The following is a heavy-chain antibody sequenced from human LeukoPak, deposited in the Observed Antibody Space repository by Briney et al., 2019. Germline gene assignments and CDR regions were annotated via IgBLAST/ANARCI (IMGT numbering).Heavy chain of an antibody. D-gene: IGHD2-15*01. J-gene: IGHJ4*02. CDR2: ISGSGGST. Sequence: GGSLRLSCAASGFIFTDYAMNWVRQAPGKGLEWVSAISGSGGSTYYGDSVKGRFTISRDNSKNTLYLQMSRLRAEDTAVYYCAKGAGNNIVVVTATRIDYWGQGTLVTVSS. CDR3: AKGAGNNIVVVTATRIDY. CDR1: GFIFTDYA. V-gene: IGHV3-23*01.